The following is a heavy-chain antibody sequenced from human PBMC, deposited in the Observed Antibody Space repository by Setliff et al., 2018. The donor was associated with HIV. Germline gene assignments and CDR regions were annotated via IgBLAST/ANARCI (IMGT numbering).Heavy chain of an antibody. V-gene: IGHV3-74*01. D-gene: IGHD3-10*01. CDR3: AKDLHYYDTSYYRFYWYFEH. CDR1: GFTFSNSW. Sequence: GGSLRLSCAASGFTFSNSWMHWVRQAPGKGLVWVARISPDGSSTIYYADSVKGRFTISRDNSKNTLYLQMDNLRAEDTAVYYCAKDLHYYDTSYYRFYWYFEHWGRGTLVTVSS. CDR2: ISPDGSSTI. J-gene: IGHJ2*01.